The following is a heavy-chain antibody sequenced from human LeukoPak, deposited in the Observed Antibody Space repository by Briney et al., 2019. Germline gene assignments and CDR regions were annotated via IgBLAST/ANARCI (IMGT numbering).Heavy chain of an antibody. J-gene: IGHJ5*02. V-gene: IGHV4-59*01. CDR2: IYYSGST. CDR3: ARGSISIAAAGTKYWFDP. D-gene: IGHD6-13*01. CDR1: GGSISRYY. Sequence: PSETLSLTCTVSGGSISRYYWSWIRQPPGKGLEWIGYIYYSGSTNYNPSLKSRVTISVDTSKNQFSLKLSSVTAADTAVYYCARGSISIAAAGTKYWFDPWGQGTLVTVSS.